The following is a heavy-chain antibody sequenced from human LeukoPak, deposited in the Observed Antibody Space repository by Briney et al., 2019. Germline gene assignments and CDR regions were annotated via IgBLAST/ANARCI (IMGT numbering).Heavy chain of an antibody. CDR1: GYTFTSYY. D-gene: IGHD3-10*01. V-gene: IGHV1-46*01. Sequence: GASVKVSCKASGYTFTSYYMHWVRQAPGQGLEWMGIINPSGGSTSYAQKLQGRVTMTRDTSTSTVYMELSSLRSEDTAVYYCARDRRFTMVRGVSTYYFDYWGQGTLVTVSS. CDR2: INPSGGST. J-gene: IGHJ4*02. CDR3: ARDRRFTMVRGVSTYYFDY.